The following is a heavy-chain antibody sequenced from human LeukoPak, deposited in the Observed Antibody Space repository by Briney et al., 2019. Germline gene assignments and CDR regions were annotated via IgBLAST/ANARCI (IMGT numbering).Heavy chain of an antibody. D-gene: IGHD3-10*01. V-gene: IGHV4-59*08. CDR3: ARRSLGGFDP. CDR2: IYYSGST. J-gene: IGHJ5*02. CDR1: GGSISSYY. Sequence: SETLSLTCTASGGSISSYYWSWIRQPPGKGLEWIGYIYYSGSTNYNPSLKSRVTISVDTSKNQFSLKLSSVTAADTAVYYCARRSLGGFDPWGQGTLVTVSS.